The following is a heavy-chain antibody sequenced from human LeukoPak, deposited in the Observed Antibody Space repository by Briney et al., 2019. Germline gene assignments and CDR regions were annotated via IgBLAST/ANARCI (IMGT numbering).Heavy chain of an antibody. CDR2: IIPIFGTA. CDR3: ARDGYSSSSFTPFDD. D-gene: IGHD6-6*01. Sequence: SVKVSCKASGGTFSSYAISWVRQAPGQGLEWMGGIIPIFGTANYAQKFQGRVTITADESTSTAYMELSSLRSEDTAVYYCARDGYSSSSFTPFDDWGQGTLVTVSS. CDR1: GGTFSSYA. J-gene: IGHJ4*02. V-gene: IGHV1-69*13.